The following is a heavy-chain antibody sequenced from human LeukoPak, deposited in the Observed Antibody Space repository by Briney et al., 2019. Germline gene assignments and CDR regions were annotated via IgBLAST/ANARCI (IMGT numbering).Heavy chain of an antibody. Sequence: SETLSLTCTVSGGSISSHYWTWIRQSPVKGLEWTGDISNSGSTSYNPSLKSRVTISIDTSKNQFSLKLSSVTAADTAVYYCGRDALVGHFSYYYMDVWGKGTTVTVSS. CDR2: ISNSGST. CDR3: GRDALVGHFSYYYMDV. J-gene: IGHJ6*03. V-gene: IGHV4-59*11. CDR1: GGSISSHY.